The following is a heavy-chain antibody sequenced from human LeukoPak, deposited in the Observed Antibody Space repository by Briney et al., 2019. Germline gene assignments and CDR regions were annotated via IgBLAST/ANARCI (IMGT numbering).Heavy chain of an antibody. CDR2: IYAGDSDT. J-gene: IGHJ4*02. V-gene: IGHV5-51*01. CDR1: GYSFTSYW. CDR3: ARGGTMVRGGIYYFDY. D-gene: IGHD3-10*01. Sequence: GESLKISCKGSGYSFTSYWIGWVRQMPGKGLEWMGIIYAGDSDTRYSPSFQGQVTFSADKSISTAYLRWSSLKASDTAMYYCARGGTMVRGGIYYFDYWGQGTLVTVSS.